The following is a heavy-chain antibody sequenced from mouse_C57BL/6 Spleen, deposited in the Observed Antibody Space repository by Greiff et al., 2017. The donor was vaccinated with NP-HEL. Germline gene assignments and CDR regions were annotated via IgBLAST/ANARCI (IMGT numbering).Heavy chain of an antibody. D-gene: IGHD2-10*02. Sequence: EVQLQQSGAELVRPGASVKLSCTASGFNIKDDYMHWVKQRPEQGLEWIGWIDPENGDTEYASKFQGKATITADTSSNTAYLQLSSLTSEDTAVYYCTTGYGNSYYWGQGTTLTVSS. CDR1: GFNIKDDY. CDR2: IDPENGDT. CDR3: TTGYGNSYY. J-gene: IGHJ2*01. V-gene: IGHV14-4*01.